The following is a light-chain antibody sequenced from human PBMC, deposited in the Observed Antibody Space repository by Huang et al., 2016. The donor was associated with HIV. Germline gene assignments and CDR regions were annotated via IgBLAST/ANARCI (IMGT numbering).Light chain of an antibody. CDR1: QSLLHSDGKTY. V-gene: IGKV2D-29*01. CDR3: MQRIQLPYT. CDR2: EGS. J-gene: IGKJ2*01. Sequence: DIVMTQTPLSLSVTPGQLASISCKSSQSLLHSDGKTYLYWYLQTPGQPPQLLIYEGSNRFSGVPDRFSGSGSGTDLTLKISRVEAEDVGVYYCMQRIQLPYTFGQGTKLEIK.